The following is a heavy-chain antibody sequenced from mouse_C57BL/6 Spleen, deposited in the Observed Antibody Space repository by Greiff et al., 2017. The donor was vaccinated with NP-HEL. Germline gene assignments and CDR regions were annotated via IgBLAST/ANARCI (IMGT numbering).Heavy chain of an antibody. V-gene: IGHV1-4*01. CDR2: INPSSGYT. D-gene: IGHD2-4*01. Sequence: VQLQQSGAELARPGASVKMSCKASGYTFTSYTMHWVKQRPGQGLEWIGYINPSSGYTKYNQKFNDKATLTADKSSSTAYMQLSSLTSEDSAVYYCARSDYDGGAWFAYWGQGTLVTVSA. J-gene: IGHJ3*01. CDR3: ARSDYDGGAWFAY. CDR1: GYTFTSYT.